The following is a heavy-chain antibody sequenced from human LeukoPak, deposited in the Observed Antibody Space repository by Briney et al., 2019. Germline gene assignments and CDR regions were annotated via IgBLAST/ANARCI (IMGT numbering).Heavy chain of an antibody. V-gene: IGHV3-23*01. J-gene: IGHJ6*02. CDR3: AKRGIPYGMDV. Sequence: PGGSLRLSCAASGFTVSSDYMSWVRQAPGKGLEWVSAISGSGGSTFYADSVKGRFTISRDNSKNTLYLQMNSLRAEDTAVYYCAKRGIPYGMDVWGQGTTVTVSS. D-gene: IGHD1-14*01. CDR1: GFTVSSDY. CDR2: ISGSGGST.